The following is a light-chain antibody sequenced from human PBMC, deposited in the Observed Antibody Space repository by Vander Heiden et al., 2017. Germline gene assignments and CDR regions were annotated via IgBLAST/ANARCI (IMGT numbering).Light chain of an antibody. CDR3: QQYDSSPWT. Sequence: PGEGATRSCSPRQRVRSSYLAWHQHKPGQAPSLPIYGASSRATGIPDRFSGSGSGTDFTLTISRLEPEDFAVYYCQQYDSSPWTFGQGTRVEIK. CDR2: GAS. J-gene: IGKJ1*01. V-gene: IGKV3-20*01. CDR1: QRVRSSY.